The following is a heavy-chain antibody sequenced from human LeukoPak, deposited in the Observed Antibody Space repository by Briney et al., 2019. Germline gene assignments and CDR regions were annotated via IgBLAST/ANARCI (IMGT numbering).Heavy chain of an antibody. Sequence: NPSETLSLTCAVYGGSFSGYYWSWIRQPPGKGLEWIGESNHSGSTNYNPSLKSRVTISVDTSKNQFSLKLSSVTAADTAVYYCARGGIAVAGTFDYWGQGTLVTVSS. CDR3: ARGGIAVAGTFDY. J-gene: IGHJ4*02. V-gene: IGHV4-34*01. CDR1: GGSFSGYY. CDR2: SNHSGST. D-gene: IGHD6-19*01.